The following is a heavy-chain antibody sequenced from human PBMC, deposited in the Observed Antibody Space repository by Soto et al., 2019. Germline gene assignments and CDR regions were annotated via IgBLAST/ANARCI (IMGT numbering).Heavy chain of an antibody. V-gene: IGHV4-34*01. Sequence: PSETLSLTCAVYGGSFSGYYWSWIRQPPGKGLEWIGEINHSGSTNYNPSLKSRVTISVDTSKNQFSLKLSSVTAADTAVYYCAIEFKAYYYYGMDVWGQGTTVTVSS. CDR1: GGSFSGYY. CDR3: AIEFKAYYYYGMDV. CDR2: INHSGST. J-gene: IGHJ6*02.